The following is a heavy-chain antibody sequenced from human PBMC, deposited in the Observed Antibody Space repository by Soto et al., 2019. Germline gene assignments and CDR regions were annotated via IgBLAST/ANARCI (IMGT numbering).Heavy chain of an antibody. CDR2: IYHSGST. CDR3: ARNYGDYVYAFDI. V-gene: IGHV4-4*02. D-gene: IGHD4-17*01. J-gene: IGHJ3*02. CDR1: SGSISSSNL. Sequence: QVQLQESGPGLVKPSGTLSLTCAVSSGSISSSNLWSWVRQPPGKGLEWIGEIYHSGSTNYNPSLKSRVTISVDKSTNQFSLKLSSVTAADTAVYYCARNYGDYVYAFDIWGQGTMVTVSS.